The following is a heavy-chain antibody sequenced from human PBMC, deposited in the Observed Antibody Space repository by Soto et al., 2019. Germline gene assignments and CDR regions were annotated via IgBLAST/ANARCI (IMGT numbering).Heavy chain of an antibody. Sequence: ASVTVSCKASGYTFTSYGISCVRLAPGQGLEWMGWISAYNGNTNYAQKLQGRVTMTTDTSTSTAYMELRSLRSDDTAVYYCARDLYGDYVPWFDPWGQGTLVTV. CDR2: ISAYNGNT. J-gene: IGHJ5*02. CDR1: GYTFTSYG. CDR3: ARDLYGDYVPWFDP. V-gene: IGHV1-18*01. D-gene: IGHD4-17*01.